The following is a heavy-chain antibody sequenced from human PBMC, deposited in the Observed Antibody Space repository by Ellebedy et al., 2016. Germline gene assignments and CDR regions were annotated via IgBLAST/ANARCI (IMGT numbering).Heavy chain of an antibody. CDR2: INQDGSDK. D-gene: IGHD1-1*01. V-gene: IGHV3-7*03. CDR1: GFTLSTYW. CDR3: ARGTRQLE. Sequence: GGSLRHSCAASGFTLSTYWMSWVRQAPGKGLEWVANINQDGSDKHYVDSVKGRFTISKDSAKNSLSLQMNSLRGEDTAVYYCARGTRQLEWGQGTLVTVSS. J-gene: IGHJ4*02.